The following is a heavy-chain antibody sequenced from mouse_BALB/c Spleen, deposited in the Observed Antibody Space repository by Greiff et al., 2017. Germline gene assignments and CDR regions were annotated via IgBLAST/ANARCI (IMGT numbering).Heavy chain of an antibody. D-gene: IGHD1-1*01. V-gene: IGHV5-17*02. Sequence: DVKLVESGGGLVQPGGSRKLSCAASGFTFSSFGMHWVRQAPEKGLEWVAYISSGSSTIYYADTVKGRFTISRDNPKNTLFLQMTSLRSEDTAMYYCARDSLITTVVEGYFDYWGQGTTLTVSS. J-gene: IGHJ2*01. CDR3: ARDSLITTVVEGYFDY. CDR2: ISSGSSTI. CDR1: GFTFSSFG.